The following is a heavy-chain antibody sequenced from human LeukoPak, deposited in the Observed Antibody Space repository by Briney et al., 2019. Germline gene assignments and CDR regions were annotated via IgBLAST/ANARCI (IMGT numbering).Heavy chain of an antibody. D-gene: IGHD2-2*02. CDR3: ARDEVYCSSTSCYTVGFDP. V-gene: IGHV1-69*05. J-gene: IGHJ5*02. Sequence: ASVKVSCKASGGTFSSYAISWVRPAPGQGLEWMGGIIPIFGTANYAQKFQGRVTITTDESTSTAYMELSSLRSEDTAVYYCARDEVYCSSTSCYTVGFDPWGQGTLVTVSS. CDR2: IIPIFGTA. CDR1: GGTFSSYA.